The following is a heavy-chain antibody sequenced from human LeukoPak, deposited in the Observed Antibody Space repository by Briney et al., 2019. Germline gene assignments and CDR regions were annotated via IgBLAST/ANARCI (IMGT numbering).Heavy chain of an antibody. Sequence: GSLRLSCAASGFPLSDYYMSWVRQAPGKGLEWLGSIYYSGSTYYNPSLKSRVTISVDTSKNQFSLKLSSVTAADTAVYYCARERVWRYCGGDSCGWFDPWGQGTLVTVSS. J-gene: IGHJ5*02. CDR3: ARERVWRYCGGDSCGWFDP. D-gene: IGHD2-21*02. V-gene: IGHV4-38-2*02. CDR1: GFPLSDYY. CDR2: IYYSGST.